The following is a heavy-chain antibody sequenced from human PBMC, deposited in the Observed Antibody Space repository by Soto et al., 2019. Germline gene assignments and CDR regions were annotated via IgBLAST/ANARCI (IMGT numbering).Heavy chain of an antibody. V-gene: IGHV3-11*01. CDR3: GRDCVSGYSGFGS. Sequence: QVQLVESGGGLVKPGGSLRLSCAASGFTFSDYFMTWIRQAPGKGLEWVSYISSRGTTIFYANSVQGRCTIPRDNAKKSLYLEINSLSADDTAVYYCGRDCVSGYSGFGSWGQGTLGTVSS. D-gene: IGHD2-15*01. J-gene: IGHJ4*02. CDR1: GFTFSDYF. CDR2: ISSRGTTI.